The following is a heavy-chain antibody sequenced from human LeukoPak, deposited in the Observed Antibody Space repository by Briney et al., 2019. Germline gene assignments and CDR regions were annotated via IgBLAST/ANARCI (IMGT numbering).Heavy chain of an antibody. CDR1: EFSVGSNY. D-gene: IGHD6-19*01. CDR2: IYSGGST. V-gene: IGHV3-66*01. CDR3: ASGRVAVAGIGFDY. Sequence: GGSLRLSCAASEFSVGSNYMTWVRQAPGKGLEWVSLIYSGGSTYYADSVKGRFTISRDNSKNTLYLQMNSLRAEDTAVYYCASGRVAVAGIGFDYWGQGTLVTVSS. J-gene: IGHJ4*02.